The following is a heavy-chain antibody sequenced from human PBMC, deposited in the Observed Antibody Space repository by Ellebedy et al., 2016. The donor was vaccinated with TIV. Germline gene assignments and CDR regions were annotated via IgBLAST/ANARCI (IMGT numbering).Heavy chain of an antibody. D-gene: IGHD3-22*01. CDR1: GFTFSNYW. CDR3: ARVEGITMIAMVYYYYGMDG. J-gene: IGHJ6*02. CDR2: IKQDGSEE. V-gene: IGHV3-7*01. Sequence: PGGSLRLSCAASGFTFSNYWMSWVRQAPGKGLEWVANIKQDGSEEYYVDSVKGRFTISRDNAKNSLYLQMNSLRAEDTAVYYCARVEGITMIAMVYYYYGMDGWGQGTTVTASS.